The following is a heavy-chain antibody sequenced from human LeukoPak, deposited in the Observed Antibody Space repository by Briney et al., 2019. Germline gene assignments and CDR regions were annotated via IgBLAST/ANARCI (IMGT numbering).Heavy chain of an antibody. CDR1: GGSFSGYY. CDR2: INHSGST. V-gene: IGHV4-34*01. D-gene: IGHD3-3*01. J-gene: IGHJ4*02. Sequence: SETLSLTCAVYGGSFSGYYWSWIRQPPGKGLEWIGEINHSGSTNYNPSLKSRVTISVDTSKNQFSLKLSSVTAADTAVYYCARGPPISGNFWRGKNHPPDYWGQGTLVTVSS. CDR3: ARGPPISGNFWRGKNHPPDY.